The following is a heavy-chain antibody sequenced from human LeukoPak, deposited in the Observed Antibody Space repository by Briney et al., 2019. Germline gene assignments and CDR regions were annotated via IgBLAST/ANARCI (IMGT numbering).Heavy chain of an antibody. D-gene: IGHD3-9*01. CDR3: ARADYDILTGYYHPIYFDY. Sequence: ASVKVSCKASGGTFSSYAISWVRQAPGQGLEWMGGIIPIFGTANYAQKFQGRVTITADESTSTAYMELSSLRSEDTAVYYCARADYDILTGYYHPIYFDYWGQGTLVTVSS. CDR1: GGTFSSYA. V-gene: IGHV1-69*13. CDR2: IIPIFGTA. J-gene: IGHJ4*02.